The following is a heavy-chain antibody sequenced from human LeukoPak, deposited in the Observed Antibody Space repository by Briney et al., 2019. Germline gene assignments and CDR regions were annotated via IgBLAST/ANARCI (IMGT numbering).Heavy chain of an antibody. V-gene: IGHV1-2*02. CDR2: INPNSGGT. Sequence: ASVKVSCKASGYTFTGYYMHWVRQAPGQGLEWMGWINPNSGGTNYAQKFQGRVTMTRDTSISTAYMELSRLRSDDTAVYYCARDSGSYDSSGYHVNIEYFQHWGQGTLVTVSS. J-gene: IGHJ1*01. CDR3: ARDSGSYDSSGYHVNIEYFQH. D-gene: IGHD3-22*01. CDR1: GYTFTGYY.